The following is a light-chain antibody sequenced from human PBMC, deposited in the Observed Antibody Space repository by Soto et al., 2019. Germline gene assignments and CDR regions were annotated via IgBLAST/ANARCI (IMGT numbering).Light chain of an antibody. CDR2: GAS. CDR3: QQYADSRT. Sequence: EIVLTQSPGTLSLSPGERATLSCRASQSVSSSYVAWYQQQPGQAPRLLIYGASSRATGIPDRFSGSGFGTEFTLTITRLEPEDFAVYYCQQYADSRTFGQGTKWIS. CDR1: QSVSSSY. J-gene: IGKJ1*01. V-gene: IGKV3-20*01.